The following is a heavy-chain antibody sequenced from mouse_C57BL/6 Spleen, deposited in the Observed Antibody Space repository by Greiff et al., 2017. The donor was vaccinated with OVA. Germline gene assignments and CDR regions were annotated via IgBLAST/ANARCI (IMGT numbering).Heavy chain of an antibody. CDR1: GYTFTDYN. CDR3: ARRTCYFDY. Sequence: VHVKQSGPELVKPGASVKMSCKASGYTFTDYNMHWVKQSHGKSLEWIGYINPNNGGTSYNQKFKGKATLTVNKSYSTVYMELRRLTSDDSAVYYCARRTCYFDYWGQGTTLTVSS. CDR2: INPNNGGT. J-gene: IGHJ2*01. V-gene: IGHV1-22*01.